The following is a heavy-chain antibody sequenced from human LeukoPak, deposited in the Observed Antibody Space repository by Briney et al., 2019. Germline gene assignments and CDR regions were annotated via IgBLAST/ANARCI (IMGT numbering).Heavy chain of an antibody. V-gene: IGHV3-11*04. CDR2: ISSSGSTI. J-gene: IGHJ4*02. CDR1: GFTFSDYY. D-gene: IGHD3-10*01. Sequence: PGGSLRLSCAASGFTFSDYYMSWIRQAPGKGLEWVSYISSSGSTIYYADSVKGRFTMSRDNAKNSLYLQMNSLRAEDTAVYYCARVSRGFRYYFDYWGQGTLVTVSS. CDR3: ARVSRGFRYYFDY.